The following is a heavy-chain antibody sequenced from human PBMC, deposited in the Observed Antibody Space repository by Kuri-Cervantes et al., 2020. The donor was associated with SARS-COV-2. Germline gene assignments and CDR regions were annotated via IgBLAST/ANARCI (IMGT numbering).Heavy chain of an antibody. D-gene: IGHD5-24*01. CDR2: ISGSGGST. CDR1: GFTFSSYA. J-gene: IGHJ4*02. CDR3: ARDKGRIERYFDN. V-gene: IGHV3-23*01. Sequence: GESLKISCAASGFTFSSYAMSWVRQAPGKGLEWVSAISGSGGSTYYADSVKGRFTISRDNSKNTLYLQMNSLGAEDTAVYYCARDKGRIERYFDNWGQGTLVTVSS.